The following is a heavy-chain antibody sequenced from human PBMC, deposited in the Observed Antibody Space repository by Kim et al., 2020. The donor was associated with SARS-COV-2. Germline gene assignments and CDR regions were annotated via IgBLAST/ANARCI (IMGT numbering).Heavy chain of an antibody. D-gene: IGHD3-10*01. CDR1: GGSFSGYY. J-gene: IGHJ4*02. V-gene: IGHV4-34*01. CDR2: INHSGST. CDR3: ATQEGGSGSYHNRRVDY. Sequence: SETLSLTCAVYGGSFSGYYWSWIRQPPGKGLEWIGEINHSGSTNYNPSLKSRVTISVDTSKNQFSLKLSSVTAADTAVYYCATQEGGSGSYHNRRVDYWGQGTLVTVSS.